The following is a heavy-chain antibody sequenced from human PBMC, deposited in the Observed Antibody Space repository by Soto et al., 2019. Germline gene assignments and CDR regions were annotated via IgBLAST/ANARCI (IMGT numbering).Heavy chain of an antibody. CDR2: INSDGSST. D-gene: IGHD4-17*01. CDR1: VFTFSSYW. Sequence: GGSLRLSCAASVFTFSSYWMHWVRQAPGKGLVWVSRINSDGSSTSYADSVKGRFTISRDNAKNTLYLQMNSLRAEDTAVYYCARVYGAVTPYYMDVWGKGTTVTVSS. J-gene: IGHJ6*03. V-gene: IGHV3-74*01. CDR3: ARVYGAVTPYYMDV.